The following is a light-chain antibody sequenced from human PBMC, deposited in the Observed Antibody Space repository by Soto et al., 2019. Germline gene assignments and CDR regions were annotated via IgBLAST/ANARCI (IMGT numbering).Light chain of an antibody. Sequence: ALAQPASVSGSPGQSSTISCTGTSTDVGTYNLVPWYQQHSGKAPQLLIYEGTKRPSGVPNRFSGSKSGNTASLTITGLQPEDEADYYCCSYAGIRTVVFGGGTKLTVL. CDR2: EGT. CDR1: STDVGTYNL. V-gene: IGLV2-23*01. CDR3: CSYAGIRTVV. J-gene: IGLJ3*02.